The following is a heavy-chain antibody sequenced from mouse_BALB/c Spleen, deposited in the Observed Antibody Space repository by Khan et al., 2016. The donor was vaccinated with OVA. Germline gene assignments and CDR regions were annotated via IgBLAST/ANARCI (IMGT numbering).Heavy chain of an antibody. Sequence: EVQLQESGPGLLKPSQSLSLTCTVTGYSITSDYAWNWIRQFPGNKLEWMAYIRYSGSTSYNPSLRSRISFTRAPSKTQFFLQLNSETTGETATYYCASGRVVLRYRDDFDYWGQGTTLTVSS. V-gene: IGHV3-2*02. CDR3: ASGRVVLRYRDDFDY. CDR1: GYSITSDYA. J-gene: IGHJ2*01. D-gene: IGHD1-1*01. CDR2: IRYSGST.